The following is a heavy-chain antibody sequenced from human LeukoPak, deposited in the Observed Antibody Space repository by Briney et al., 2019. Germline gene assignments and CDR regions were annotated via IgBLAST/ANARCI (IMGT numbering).Heavy chain of an antibody. CDR2: IKQDGSEK. D-gene: IGHD2-2*01. J-gene: IGHJ4*02. V-gene: IGHV3-7*03. Sequence: GGSLKLSWAASGFTFSSYWMGWVRQAPGKGLEWVANIKQDGSEKYYGGFVKGRFTITADNAKNSLYLQMNSLRAEDTAVYYCARVSSRTSCFDYWGQGTLVTVSS. CDR3: ARVSSRTSCFDY. CDR1: GFTFSSYW.